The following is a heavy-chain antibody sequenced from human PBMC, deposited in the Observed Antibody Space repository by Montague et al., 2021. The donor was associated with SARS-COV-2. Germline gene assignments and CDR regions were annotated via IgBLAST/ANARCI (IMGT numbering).Heavy chain of an antibody. CDR3: ARLPPYRFNSNGHYYNAADI. Sequence: SETLSLTCTVSGGSISSSGYYWGWIRQPPGKGLEWIGSIYYSGNTYYSPSLQSRVTISVDTSKNQFSLRLNSMTAADTAVYYCARLPPYRFNSNGHYYNAADIWGQGTMVTVSS. D-gene: IGHD3-22*01. J-gene: IGHJ3*02. CDR1: GGSISSSGYY. CDR2: IYYSGNT. V-gene: IGHV4-39*01.